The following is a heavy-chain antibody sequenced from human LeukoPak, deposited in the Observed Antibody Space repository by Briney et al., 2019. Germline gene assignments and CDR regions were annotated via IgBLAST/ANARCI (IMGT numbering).Heavy chain of an antibody. J-gene: IGHJ4*02. CDR1: GFAFSSFE. CDR2: ISDTTGTT. Sequence: GGSLRLSCEASGFAFSSFEMNWVRQAPGKGLEWISYISDTTGTTYFADSVRGRFTISRDNPKNLLFLQMSSLRDEDTAVYYCVGRVDYWGQGTLVTVSP. CDR3: VGRVDY. V-gene: IGHV3-48*02. D-gene: IGHD2-15*01.